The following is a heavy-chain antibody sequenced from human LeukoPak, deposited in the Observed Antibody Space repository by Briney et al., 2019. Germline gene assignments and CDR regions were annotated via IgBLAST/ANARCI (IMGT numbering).Heavy chain of an antibody. CDR3: AREPGHSSCYFDY. J-gene: IGHJ4*02. V-gene: IGHV1-46*01. D-gene: IGHD3-9*01. Sequence: GAPVKVSCKASGCTFTSYYIHWVRQAPGQGLEWMGIINPSDGSTNKAQKFQGRVTMTRDTSTNTVYMELSSLRSEDTAVYYCAREPGHSSCYFDYWGQGTLVTVSS. CDR2: INPSDGST. CDR1: GCTFTSYY.